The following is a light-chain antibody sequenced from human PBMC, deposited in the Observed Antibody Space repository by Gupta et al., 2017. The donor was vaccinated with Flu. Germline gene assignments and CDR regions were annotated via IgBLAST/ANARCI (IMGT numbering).Light chain of an antibody. CDR1: QSVRNY. CDR2: DAS. V-gene: IGKV3-11*01. Sequence: EIVLTQSPASLSLSPGERATLACRASQSVRNYLAWYQQKPGQAPRLLIYDASNRATGIPARFSGSGSGTDFTLTISSLEPEDVAVYYCQQRINWPHWGTFGPGTKVEIK. J-gene: IGKJ3*01. CDR3: QQRINWPHWGT.